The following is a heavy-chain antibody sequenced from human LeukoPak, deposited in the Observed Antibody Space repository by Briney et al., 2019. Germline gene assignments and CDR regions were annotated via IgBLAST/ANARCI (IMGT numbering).Heavy chain of an antibody. CDR2: IYHSGST. Sequence: SETLSLTCAVSGYSISSGYYWGWIRQPPGKGLEWIGSIYHSGSTYYNPSLKSRVTISVDTSKNQFSLKLSSVTAADTAVYCCARVFAGYFDYWGQGTLVTVSS. V-gene: IGHV4-38-2*01. CDR1: GYSISSGYY. D-gene: IGHD3-10*02. CDR3: ARVFAGYFDY. J-gene: IGHJ4*02.